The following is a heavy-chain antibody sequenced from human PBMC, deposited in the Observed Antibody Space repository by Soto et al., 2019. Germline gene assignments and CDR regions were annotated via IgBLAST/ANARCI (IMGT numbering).Heavy chain of an antibody. CDR1: GCSISSYY. CDR3: ARDDNSLNFDY. D-gene: IGHD2-21*01. V-gene: IGHV4-59*01. Sequence: SETLSLTCTVSGCSISSYYWSWIRQPPGKGLEWIGYIYYSGSTNYNPSLKSRVTISVDTSKNQFSLKLSSVTAADTAVYYCARDDNSLNFDYWGQGTLVTVSS. CDR2: IYYSGST. J-gene: IGHJ4*02.